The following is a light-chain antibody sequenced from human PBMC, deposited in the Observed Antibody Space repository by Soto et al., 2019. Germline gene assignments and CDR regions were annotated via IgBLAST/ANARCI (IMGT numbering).Light chain of an antibody. J-gene: IGLJ2*01. CDR1: SSDVGGYNY. Sequence: QSVLTQPPSASGSPGQSVTISCTGTSSDVGGYNYVSWYQQHPGKAPKLMIYEVTKRPSGVPDRFSGSKSGSTASLTVSGLQAEDEADYYCSSYADSSNVVFGGGTKLTVL. CDR2: EVT. CDR3: SSYADSSNVV. V-gene: IGLV2-8*01.